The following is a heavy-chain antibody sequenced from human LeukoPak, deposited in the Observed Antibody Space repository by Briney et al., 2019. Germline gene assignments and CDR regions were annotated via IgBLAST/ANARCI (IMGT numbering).Heavy chain of an antibody. CDR2: MKHDRSAK. D-gene: IGHD1-26*01. CDR3: AGGVDGSLEY. Sequence: PGGSLTPSCVGSGFTFSTFWMAWVRQAPGKGLEWVANMKHDRSAKHYVDSVKGRFTISRDNAKNSLYLHMNSLRAADTAFYYCAGGVDGSLEYGGEGTLGTVSS. V-gene: IGHV3-7*04. CDR1: GFTFSTFW. J-gene: IGHJ4*02.